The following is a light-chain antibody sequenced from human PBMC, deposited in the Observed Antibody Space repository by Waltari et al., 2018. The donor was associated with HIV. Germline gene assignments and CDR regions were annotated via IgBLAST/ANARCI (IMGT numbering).Light chain of an antibody. CDR1: SSNVGSDDL. CDR2: AVT. J-gene: IGLJ1*01. V-gene: IGLV2-23*02. Sequence: QSALTQPASVSGSPGQSITISCTGTSSNVGSDDLVSWYQQHPGEAPKLLIYAVTKRPSGVSNRFSGSKSGNTASLTISGLQAEDEADYYCCSCPRSGIRYVFGTGTKVTVL. CDR3: CSCPRSGIRYV.